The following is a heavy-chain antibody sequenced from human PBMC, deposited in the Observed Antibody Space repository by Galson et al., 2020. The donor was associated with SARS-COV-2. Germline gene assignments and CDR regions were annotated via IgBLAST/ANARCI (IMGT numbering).Heavy chain of an antibody. D-gene: IGHD3-10*01. CDR2: IYYSGST. CDR3: ARLNRITMVRGTNGMEV. CDR1: GGPISSSSYY. J-gene: IGHJ6*02. Sequence: SETLSLTCTVSGGPISSSSYYWGWIRQPPGKGLEWIGSIYYSGSTYYNPSLKSRVTISVDTSKNQFSLKLSSVTAADTAVYYCARLNRITMVRGTNGMEVWGQGTTVTVSS. V-gene: IGHV4-39*01.